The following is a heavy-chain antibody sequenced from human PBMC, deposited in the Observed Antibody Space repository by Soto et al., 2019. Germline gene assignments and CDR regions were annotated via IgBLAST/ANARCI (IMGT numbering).Heavy chain of an antibody. J-gene: IGHJ4*02. CDR1: GFTFSSYG. Sequence: GGSLSLSCAASGFTFSSYGMHWVRQAPGKGLEWVAVISYDGSNKYYADSVKGRFTISRDNSKNTLYLQMNSLRAEDTAVYYCAKESDSSGYYYDYWGQGTLVTVSS. CDR3: AKESDSSGYYYDY. V-gene: IGHV3-30*18. CDR2: ISYDGSNK. D-gene: IGHD3-22*01.